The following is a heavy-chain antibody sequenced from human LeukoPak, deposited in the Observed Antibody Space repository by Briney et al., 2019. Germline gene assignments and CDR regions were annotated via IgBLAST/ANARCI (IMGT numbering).Heavy chain of an antibody. D-gene: IGHD6-13*01. CDR2: IYPGDSDT. Sequence: GESLKISCKGSGYSFTSYWIGWVRQMPGKGLEWMGIIYPGDSDTRYSPSFQGQVTISADKSISTAYLQWSSLKASDTAMYYCARHVDSSGWYGPSGHYYGMDVWGQGTTVTVSS. CDR3: ARHVDSSGWYGPSGHYYGMDV. CDR1: GYSFTSYW. V-gene: IGHV5-51*01. J-gene: IGHJ6*02.